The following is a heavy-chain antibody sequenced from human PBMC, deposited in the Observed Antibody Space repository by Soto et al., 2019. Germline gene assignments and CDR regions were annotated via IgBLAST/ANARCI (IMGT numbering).Heavy chain of an antibody. V-gene: IGHV3-23*01. Sequence: GGSLRLSCAASGFTFSSYAMSWVRQAPGKGLEWVSAISGSGGSTYYADSVKGRFTISRDNSKNTLYLQMNSLRAEDTAVYYCAKTYDDFWSGYYMYWGQGTLVTVSS. CDR1: GFTFSSYA. J-gene: IGHJ4*02. CDR2: ISGSGGST. CDR3: AKTYDDFWSGYYMY. D-gene: IGHD3-3*01.